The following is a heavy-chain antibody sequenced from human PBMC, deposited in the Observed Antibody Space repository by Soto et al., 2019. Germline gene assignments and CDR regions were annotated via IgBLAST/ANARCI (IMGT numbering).Heavy chain of an antibody. CDR2: IYYGGTT. CDR3: ARDYDTSRGDWAYYGIDV. J-gene: IGHJ6*02. CDR1: GLTVSTNY. V-gene: IGHV3-66*01. D-gene: IGHD3-9*01. Sequence: EVQLVESGGGLVQPGGSLRISCAASGLTVSTNYMSWVRQAPGKGLEWVSIIYYGGTTYYADSVKGRFTISRDDSNNTLYLQMHSLRAEDTAFYYCARDYDTSRGDWAYYGIDVWGQGTTVTVSS.